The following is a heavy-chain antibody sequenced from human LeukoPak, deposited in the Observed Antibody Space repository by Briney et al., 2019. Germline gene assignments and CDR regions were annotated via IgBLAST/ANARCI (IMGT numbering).Heavy chain of an antibody. CDR3: PRLPASITWNDASDI. D-gene: IGHD1-1*01. Sequence: GESLKISCEGSGYSFTSHWVGWVRQMPGKGLEWMGIIYPGDSDTRYSPSFRGQVTISTDRSITTAYLQWGTLKASDTAIYYCPRLPASITWNDASDIWGQGTMVTVSS. CDR2: IYPGDSDT. CDR1: GYSFTSHW. J-gene: IGHJ3*02. V-gene: IGHV5-51*01.